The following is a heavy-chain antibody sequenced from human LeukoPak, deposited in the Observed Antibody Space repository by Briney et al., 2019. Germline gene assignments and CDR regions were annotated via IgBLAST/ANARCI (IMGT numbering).Heavy chain of an antibody. J-gene: IGHJ4*02. CDR1: GYSFTGYY. Sequence: ASVKVSCKASGYSFTGYYMHWVRQAPGPGLEWMGWINPNSGGTNYAQKFQGRVTMTRDTSISTAYMELSRLRSDDTAVYYCARERYGDYLDYWGQGTLVTVSS. D-gene: IGHD4-17*01. V-gene: IGHV1-2*02. CDR2: INPNSGGT. CDR3: ARERYGDYLDY.